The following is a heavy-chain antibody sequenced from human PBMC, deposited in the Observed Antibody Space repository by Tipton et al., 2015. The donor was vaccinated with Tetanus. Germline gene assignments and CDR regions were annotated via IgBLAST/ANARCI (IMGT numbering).Heavy chain of an antibody. CDR1: GSSITSTTHY. Sequence: GLVKPSETLSLTCTVSGSSITSTTHYWGWIRQAPGKGLEWIGIIYYSGSTYYNASLKSRVTISLDTSKNEFSLTLSSVTAADTAVYYCARGTWLYTSTYHRHWLDPWGQGTLVTVSS. V-gene: IGHV4-39*07. J-gene: IGHJ5*02. CDR2: IYYSGST. CDR3: ARGTWLYTSTYHRHWLDP. D-gene: IGHD6-13*01.